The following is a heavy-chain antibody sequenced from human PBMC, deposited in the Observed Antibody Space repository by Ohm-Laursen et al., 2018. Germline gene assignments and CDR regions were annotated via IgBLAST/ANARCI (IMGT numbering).Heavy chain of an antibody. Sequence: TLSLTCTVSSGPISSYYWSWIRQHPGKGLEWIGYIYYSGSTYYNPSLKSRVTISVDTSKNQFSLKLSSVTAADTAVYYCERKYSSLQYYFDYWGQGTLATVSS. V-gene: IGHV4-31*03. CDR2: IYYSGST. CDR1: SGPISSYY. D-gene: IGHD5-18*01. CDR3: ERKYSSLQYYFDY. J-gene: IGHJ4*02.